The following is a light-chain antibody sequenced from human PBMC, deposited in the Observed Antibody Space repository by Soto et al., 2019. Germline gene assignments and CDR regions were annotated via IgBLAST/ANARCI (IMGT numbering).Light chain of an antibody. V-gene: IGKV1-5*03. Sequence: DIQMTQSPSTLSASVGDIVTITCRASQSISSWLAWYQQKPGKAPKLLIYKASSLDSGVPSRFSGSESGTLFTLTITNLQPEDFATYYCQQASSFPLTFGGGTKVDIK. J-gene: IGKJ4*01. CDR3: QQASSFPLT. CDR1: QSISSW. CDR2: KAS.